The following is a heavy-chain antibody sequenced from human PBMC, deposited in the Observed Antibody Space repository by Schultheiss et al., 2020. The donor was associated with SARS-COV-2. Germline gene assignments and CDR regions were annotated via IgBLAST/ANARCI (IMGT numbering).Heavy chain of an antibody. D-gene: IGHD1-26*01. J-gene: IGHJ4*02. V-gene: IGHV4-59*01. CDR3: ARGRWEGAFDI. CDR2: IYYSGST. CDR1: GGSFSGYY. Sequence: SQTLSLTCAVYGGSFSGYYWSWIRQPPGKGLEWIGYIYYSGSTNYNPSLKSRVTMSVDTSTNQVSLKLSSVTAADTAVYYCARGRWEGAFDIWGQGTLVTVSS.